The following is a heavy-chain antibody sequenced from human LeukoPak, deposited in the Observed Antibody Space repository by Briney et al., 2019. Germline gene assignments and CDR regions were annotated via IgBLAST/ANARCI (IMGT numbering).Heavy chain of an antibody. V-gene: IGHV4-39*07. D-gene: IGHD3-22*01. CDR1: GGSISSSHYY. Sequence: SETLSLTCTVSGGSISSSHYYWGWIRQPPGKGLEWIGYIYYSGSTYYNPSLKSRVTISVDRSRNQFSLKLSSVTAADTAVYYCARDRQTDYYDSSGYLIKDVFDIWGQGTMVTVSS. CDR2: IYYSGST. J-gene: IGHJ3*02. CDR3: ARDRQTDYYDSSGYLIKDVFDI.